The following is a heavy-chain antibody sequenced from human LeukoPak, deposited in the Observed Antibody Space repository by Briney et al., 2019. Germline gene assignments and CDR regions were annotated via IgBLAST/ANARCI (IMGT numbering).Heavy chain of an antibody. J-gene: IGHJ6*03. CDR1: GFTFSSYS. D-gene: IGHD3-10*01. CDR3: ARNRRFGENPYYYYMDV. Sequence: KAGGPLRLSCAASGFTFSSYSMNWVRQAPGKGLEWVSSISSSSSYIYYADSVKGRFTISRDNAKNSLYLQMNSLRAEDTAVYYCARNRRFGENPYYYYMDVWAKGTTVTVSS. CDR2: ISSSSSYI. V-gene: IGHV3-21*04.